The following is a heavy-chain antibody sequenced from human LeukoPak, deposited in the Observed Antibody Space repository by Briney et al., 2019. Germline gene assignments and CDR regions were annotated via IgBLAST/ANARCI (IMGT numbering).Heavy chain of an antibody. CDR1: GDIVSSNSAG. CDR3: AREKLEPLKRPNPIDY. CDR2: TYYRSKSYN. Sequence: SQTLSLTCAISGDIVSSNSAGWNWIRLSPSRGLEWLGRTYYRSKSYNDYAVCVKSRITINPDTSKNQFSLQLNSVTSEHTAVYYCAREKLEPLKRPNPIDYWGQGTLVTVSS. J-gene: IGHJ4*02. V-gene: IGHV6-1*01. D-gene: IGHD1-14*01.